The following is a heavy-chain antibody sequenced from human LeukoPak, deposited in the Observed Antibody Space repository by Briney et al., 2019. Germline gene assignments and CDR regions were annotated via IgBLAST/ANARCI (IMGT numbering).Heavy chain of an antibody. J-gene: IGHJ4*02. D-gene: IGHD3-22*01. V-gene: IGHV3-7*01. CDR1: GFTFSSYW. CDR3: ARALYDSSGYYSHFDY. Sequence: GGSLRLSCAASGFTFSSYWMSWVRQAPGKGLEWVANIKQDGSEKYYVDSVKGRFTISRDNAKNSLSLQMNSLRAEDTSVYYCARALYDSSGYYSHFDYWGQGTLVTVSS. CDR2: IKQDGSEK.